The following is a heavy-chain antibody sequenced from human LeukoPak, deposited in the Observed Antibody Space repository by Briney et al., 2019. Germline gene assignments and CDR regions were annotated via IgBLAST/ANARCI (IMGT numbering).Heavy chain of an antibody. CDR3: ARSIIAARPGSFDY. CDR2: INPNSGGT. Sequence: GASVKVSCKASGYTFTGYYMHWVRQAPGQGLEWMGWINPNSGGTNYAQKFQGRVTMTRDTSISTAYMELSRLRSDDTAVYYCARSIIAARPGSFDYWGQGTLVTVSS. D-gene: IGHD6-6*01. J-gene: IGHJ4*02. CDR1: GYTFTGYY. V-gene: IGHV1-2*02.